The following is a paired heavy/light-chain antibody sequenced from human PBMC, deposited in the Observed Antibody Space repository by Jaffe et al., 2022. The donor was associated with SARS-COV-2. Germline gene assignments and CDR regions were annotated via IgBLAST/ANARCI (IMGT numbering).Heavy chain of an antibody. CDR3: AREGSMEPRWSDP. V-gene: IGHV2-5*01. Sequence: QITLKESGPMLVKPTQTLTLTCTFSGFSLSTNGVGVGWVRQPPGKALEWLALIFWNDDKHYSPSLKSRLTITKDTSKNQVVLTMIKMDPVDTATYYCAREGSMEPRWSDPWGQGTLVTVSS. CDR2: IFWNDDK. D-gene: IGHD1-26*01. J-gene: IGHJ5*02. CDR1: GFSLSTNGVG.
Light chain of an antibody. J-gene: IGKJ1*01. CDR2: AAS. CDR1: QNIDNY. CDR3: QQSHTLPRT. V-gene: IGKV1-39*01. Sequence: DIQMTQSPSSLSASVGDRVTITCRTSQNIDNYLNWYQQKPGKAPKVLIYAASSLQSGVPSRFSGSGSGTDFTLTISSLQPEDFATYYCQQSHTLPRTFGQGTKVEIK.